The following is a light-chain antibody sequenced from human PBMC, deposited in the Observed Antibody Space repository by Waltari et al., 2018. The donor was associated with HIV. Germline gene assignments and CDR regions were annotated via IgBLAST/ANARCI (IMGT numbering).Light chain of an antibody. CDR2: DGR. CDR3: QVWQSINDQPTVV. J-gene: IGLJ2*01. CDR1: NIGSKS. Sequence: SDVLTQPPSVSVAPGQTARSACGGNNIGSKSGPWDQQKPGRAPVLVVYDGRDRPSGIPERFSGSNSGNTATLTISRVEAGDEADYYCQVWQSINDQPTVVFGGGTKLTVL. V-gene: IGLV3-21*02.